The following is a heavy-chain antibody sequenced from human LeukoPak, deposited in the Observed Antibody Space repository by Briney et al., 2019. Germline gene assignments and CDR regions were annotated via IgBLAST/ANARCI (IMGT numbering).Heavy chain of an antibody. CDR2: IIPIFGTA. V-gene: IGHV1-69*05. Sequence: PMASVKVSCKASGGTFSSYAISWVRQAPGQGLEWMGGIIPIFGTANYAQKFQGRVTITTDESTSTAYMELSSLRSEDTAVYYCARGYCSSTSCYGPHFDYWGQGTLVTVSS. CDR3: ARGYCSSTSCYGPHFDY. CDR1: GGTFSSYA. D-gene: IGHD2-2*01. J-gene: IGHJ4*02.